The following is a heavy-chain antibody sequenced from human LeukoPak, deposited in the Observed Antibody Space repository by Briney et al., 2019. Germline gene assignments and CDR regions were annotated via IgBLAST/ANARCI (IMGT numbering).Heavy chain of an antibody. CDR3: ARSSLVRGPSDTREFDY. Sequence: NSSETLSLTCTVSGGSINSYYWNWIRQPPGKGLEWIGYMYVSGSTDYNPFLKSRVTISVDTSKNQFSLKLNSVTAADTAVYYCARSSLVRGPSDTREFDYWGQGTLVTVSS. D-gene: IGHD3-10*01. V-gene: IGHV4-59*01. CDR1: GGSINSYY. CDR2: MYVSGST. J-gene: IGHJ4*02.